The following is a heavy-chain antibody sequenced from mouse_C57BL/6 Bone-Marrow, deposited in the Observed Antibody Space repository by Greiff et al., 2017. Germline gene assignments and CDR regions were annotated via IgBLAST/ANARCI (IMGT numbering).Heavy chain of an antibody. CDR3: ARGYYGRDY. Sequence: VQLQQPGAELVKPGASVKLSCKASGYTFTSYWMQWVKQRPGQGLEWIGEIDPSDSYTNYNQKFKGKATLTVDTSSSTAYMQLSSLTSEDSAVYYCARGYYGRDYWGQGTTLTVSS. V-gene: IGHV1-50*01. J-gene: IGHJ2*01. D-gene: IGHD1-1*01. CDR1: GYTFTSYW. CDR2: IDPSDSYT.